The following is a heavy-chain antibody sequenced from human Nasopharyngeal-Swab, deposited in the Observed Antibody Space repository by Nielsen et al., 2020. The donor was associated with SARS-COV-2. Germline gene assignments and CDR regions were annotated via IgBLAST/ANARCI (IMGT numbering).Heavy chain of an antibody. D-gene: IGHD3-10*01. Sequence: ASVKVSCKVSGYTLTELSMHWVRQAPGKGLEWMGTFDPEAGETIYAQKFQDRVTMIADTSTDTAYMELSSLGSEDTAVYYCATDTMNSFNFGDLDVWGQGTTVTVFS. J-gene: IGHJ6*02. CDR3: ATDTMNSFNFGDLDV. CDR1: GYTLTELS. V-gene: IGHV1-24*01. CDR2: FDPEAGET.